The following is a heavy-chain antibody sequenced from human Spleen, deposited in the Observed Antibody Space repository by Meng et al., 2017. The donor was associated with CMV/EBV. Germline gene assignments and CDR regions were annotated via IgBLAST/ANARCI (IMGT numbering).Heavy chain of an antibody. Sequence: SLKISCVASGFTFDDYAMHWVRQAPGKGLEWVSGISWNSGSIAYGDSVKGRITISRDNAKNSLYLQMNSLRAEDTAVYYCARGGPEMATTYYFDYWGQGTLVTVSS. CDR1: GFTFDDYA. V-gene: IGHV3-9*01. CDR2: ISWNSGSI. J-gene: IGHJ4*02. CDR3: ARGGPEMATTYYFDY. D-gene: IGHD5-24*01.